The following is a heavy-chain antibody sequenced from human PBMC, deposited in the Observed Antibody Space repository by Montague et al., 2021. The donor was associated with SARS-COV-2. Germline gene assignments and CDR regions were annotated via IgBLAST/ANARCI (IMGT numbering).Heavy chain of an antibody. J-gene: IGHJ4*02. D-gene: IGHD2-21*01. CDR1: GDSITNNYY. CDR2: IYHSGTT. V-gene: IGHV4-38-2*02. CDR3: ARRLIGASNRAFDY. Sequence: SETLSLTCTVSGDSITNNYYWGWIRQPPGEGLVWFGAIYHSGTTSYNPSLKSRVTISVDTSNNQFSLRLTSVTAADTAVYYCARRLIGASNRAFDYWGQGTLVTVSS.